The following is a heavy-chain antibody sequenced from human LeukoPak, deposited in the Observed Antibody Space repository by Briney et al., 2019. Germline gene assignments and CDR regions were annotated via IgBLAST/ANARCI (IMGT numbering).Heavy chain of an antibody. D-gene: IGHD3-3*01. Sequence: GGSLRLSCAASGFTFSSYSMNWVRQAPGKGLEWVSYISSSSSTIYYADSVKGRFTISRDNAKNSLYLQMNSLRAEDTAVYYCARETSGDYDFWSGYYTYYFDYWGQGTLVTVSS. CDR2: ISSSSSTI. J-gene: IGHJ4*02. V-gene: IGHV3-48*04. CDR1: GFTFSSYS. CDR3: ARETSGDYDFWSGYYTYYFDY.